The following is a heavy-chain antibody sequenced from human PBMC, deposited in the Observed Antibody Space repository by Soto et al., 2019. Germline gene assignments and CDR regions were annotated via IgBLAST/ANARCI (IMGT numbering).Heavy chain of an antibody. CDR2: LNPKIGMT. D-gene: IGHD2-21*02. CDR3: ARGPHCGGDCYNNFDY. Sequence: ASVKVSCKASGYTFTTYDFNWVRQAPGQGLEWMGWLNPKIGMTGSAQKFQGRVTMTRDSSISTVYMELSSLRSEDTAVYYCARGPHCGGDCYNNFDYWGQGTLVTVSS. V-gene: IGHV1-8*01. CDR1: GYTFTTYD. J-gene: IGHJ4*02.